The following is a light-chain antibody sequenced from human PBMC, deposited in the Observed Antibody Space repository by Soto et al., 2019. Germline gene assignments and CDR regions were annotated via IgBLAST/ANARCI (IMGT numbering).Light chain of an antibody. CDR2: GAS. V-gene: IGKV1-39*01. Sequence: DLQMTQSPSSLSTSVGDRVTITCRASQSISTYLNWYQQKPGKAPKLLIYGASSSQGGVPSRFTGSGSGTHFTLTISSLQPEDFATYYCQQTYSTPQTFGQGTKVDIK. CDR3: QQTYSTPQT. CDR1: QSISTY. J-gene: IGKJ1*01.